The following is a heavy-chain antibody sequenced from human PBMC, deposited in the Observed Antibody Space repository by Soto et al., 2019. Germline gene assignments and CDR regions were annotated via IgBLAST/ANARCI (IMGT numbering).Heavy chain of an antibody. Sequence: GASVKVSCKASGYTFTSYGISWVRQAPGQGLEWMGWISAYNGNTNYAQKLQGRVTMTTDTSTSTAYMELRSLRSDDTAVYYCARGDSLYNRAARRRNCHASRGQGTLVIGSS. J-gene: IGHJ4*02. CDR2: ISAYNGNT. CDR1: GYTFTSYG. V-gene: IGHV1-18*01. CDR3: ARGDSLYNRAARRRNCHAS. D-gene: IGHD1-1*01.